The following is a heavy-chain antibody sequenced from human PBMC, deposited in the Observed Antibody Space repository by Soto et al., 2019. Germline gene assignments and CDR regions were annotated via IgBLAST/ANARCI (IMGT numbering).Heavy chain of an antibody. D-gene: IGHD4-4*01. CDR3: AREPYRGFYFDY. CDR1: GFTFTDYW. Sequence: GGSLRLSCAASGFTFTDYWTHWVRQAPGKGLVWVSRINSDGSRTSYADSVTGRFTISRDNAKNTLYVQMNSLRVEDTALYYCAREPYRGFYFDYWGQGTLVTVSS. J-gene: IGHJ4*02. CDR2: INSDGSRT. V-gene: IGHV3-74*01.